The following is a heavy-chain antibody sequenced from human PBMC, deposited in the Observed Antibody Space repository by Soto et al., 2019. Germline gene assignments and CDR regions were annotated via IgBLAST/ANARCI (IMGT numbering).Heavy chain of an antibody. D-gene: IGHD6-13*01. J-gene: IGHJ5*02. Sequence: QLQLQESGPGLVRPSGTLSLTCNVSGGSISSTGYYWAWIRQPPGKGLEWIGSLYYGGSTYYNPSLKSRVTISVDTSKNQFSLRLTSVTAADTAVYYCARPAAAGSWFDPWGQGTLVTVSS. V-gene: IGHV4-39*01. CDR1: GGSISSTGYY. CDR2: LYYGGST. CDR3: ARPAAAGSWFDP.